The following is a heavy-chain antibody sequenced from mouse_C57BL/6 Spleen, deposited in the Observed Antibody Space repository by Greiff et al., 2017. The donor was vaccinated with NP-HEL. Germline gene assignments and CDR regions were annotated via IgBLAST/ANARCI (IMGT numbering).Heavy chain of an antibody. CDR1: GISITTGNYR. CDR2: IYYSGTI. J-gene: IGHJ4*01. D-gene: IGHD2-2*01. Sequence: EVQGVESGPGLVKPSQTVFLTCTVTGISITTGNYRWSWIRQFPGNKLEWIGYIYYSGTITYNPSLTSRTTITRDTPKNQFFLEMNSLTAEDTATYYCARENGYPYYYAMDYWGQGTSVTVSS. V-gene: IGHV3-5*01. CDR3: ARENGYPYYYAMDY.